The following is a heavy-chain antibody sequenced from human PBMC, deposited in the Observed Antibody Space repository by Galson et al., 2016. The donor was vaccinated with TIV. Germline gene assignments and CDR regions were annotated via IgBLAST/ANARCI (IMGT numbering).Heavy chain of an antibody. Sequence: SVKASCKASGYSFTGYFMHWVRQAPGQGLEWMGWINPNSGGTNYAQNFQGRVTMTSDTTISTAYLEVNSLTSDDTAVYFCTRTSMIVMVNNALDLWGQGTMVTVSS. CDR2: INPNSGGT. CDR1: GYSFTGYF. CDR3: TRTSMIVMVNNALDL. V-gene: IGHV1-2*02. J-gene: IGHJ3*01. D-gene: IGHD3-22*01.